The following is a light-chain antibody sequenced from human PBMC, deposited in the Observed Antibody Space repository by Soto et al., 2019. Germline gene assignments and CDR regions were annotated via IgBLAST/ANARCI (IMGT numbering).Light chain of an antibody. Sequence: QSVLTQPPSVSGAPGQRVTISCTGSSSNIGAGYDVHWYQQLPGTAPKLLIYGISNRPSGVPDRFSGSKSGTSASLAITGLQAEDEADYYCQSYDSTDVVFGGGTKVTVL. CDR3: QSYDSTDVV. J-gene: IGLJ2*01. CDR2: GIS. V-gene: IGLV1-40*01. CDR1: SSNIGAGYD.